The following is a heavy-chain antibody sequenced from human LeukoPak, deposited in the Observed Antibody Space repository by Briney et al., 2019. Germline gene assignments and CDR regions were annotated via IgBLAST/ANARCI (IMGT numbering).Heavy chain of an antibody. CDR1: GYAFTNYG. V-gene: IGHV1-18*01. J-gene: IGHJ4*02. CDR2: ISAYNGNT. CDR3: ARERAVAAPGRDLDY. Sequence: ASVKVSCKASGYAFTNYGISWVRQAPGQGLEWMGWISAYNGNTNYAQKLQGRVTMTTDTSTSTAYMELRSLRSDDTAVYYCARERAVAAPGRDLDYWGQGTLVTLSS. D-gene: IGHD6-19*01.